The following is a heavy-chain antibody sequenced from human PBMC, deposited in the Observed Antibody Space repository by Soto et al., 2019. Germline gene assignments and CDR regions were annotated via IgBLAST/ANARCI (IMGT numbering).Heavy chain of an antibody. V-gene: IGHV3-23*01. Sequence: GGSLRLSCAASGFTFSSYAMSWVRQAPGKGLEWVSAISGSGGSTYYADSVKGRFTISRDNSKNTLYLQMNSLRAEDTAVYYCAKGGYCTNGVCYTNWFDPWGQGTLVTVSS. J-gene: IGHJ5*02. CDR1: GFTFSSYA. CDR2: ISGSGGST. D-gene: IGHD2-8*01. CDR3: AKGGYCTNGVCYTNWFDP.